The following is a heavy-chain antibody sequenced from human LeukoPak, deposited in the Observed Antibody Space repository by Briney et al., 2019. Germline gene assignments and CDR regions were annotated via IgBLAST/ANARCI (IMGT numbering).Heavy chain of an antibody. J-gene: IGHJ4*02. V-gene: IGHV1-69*05. Sequence: SVKVSCKASGGTFSSYAISWVRQAPGQGLEWMGGIIPIFGTANHAQKFQGRVTITTDESTSTAYMELSSLRSEDTAVYYCASSRDGYNIYYFDYWGQGTLVTVSS. CDR1: GGTFSSYA. D-gene: IGHD5-24*01. CDR2: IIPIFGTA. CDR3: ASSRDGYNIYYFDY.